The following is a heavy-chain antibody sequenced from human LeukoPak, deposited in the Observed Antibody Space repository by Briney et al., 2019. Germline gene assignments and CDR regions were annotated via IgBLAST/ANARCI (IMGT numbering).Heavy chain of an antibody. V-gene: IGHV3-20*01. Sequence: GGSLRLSCAASGFTFDDYGMSWVRQAPGKGLEWVSGINWNGGSTGYADSVKGRFTISRDNAKNSLYLQMNSLRAEDTALYHCARDRSSSTSAGFDLWGRGTLVTVSS. D-gene: IGHD2-2*01. J-gene: IGHJ2*01. CDR3: ARDRSSSTSAGFDL. CDR2: INWNGGST. CDR1: GFTFDDYG.